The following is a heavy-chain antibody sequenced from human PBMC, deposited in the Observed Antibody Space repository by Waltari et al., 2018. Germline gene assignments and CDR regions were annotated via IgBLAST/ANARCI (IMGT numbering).Heavy chain of an antibody. CDR3: ARDPSGWELDNYFDY. CDR2: ISRILGTA. CDR1: GGTFSSYA. Sequence: QVQLVQSGAEVKKPGSSVKVSCKASGGTFSSYAISWVRQAPGQGLEWMGRISRILGTANYVQKFQGRVTSTADKATSTAYMEVSSVKSEDTAVYYCARDPSGWELDNYFDYWGQGTLVTVSS. J-gene: IGHJ4*02. V-gene: IGHV1-69*06. D-gene: IGHD6-19*01.